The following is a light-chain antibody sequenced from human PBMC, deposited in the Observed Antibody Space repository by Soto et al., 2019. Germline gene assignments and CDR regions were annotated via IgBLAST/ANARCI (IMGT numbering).Light chain of an antibody. CDR3: QQYDRAPT. V-gene: IGKV1-5*03. J-gene: IGKJ2*01. CDR2: KAS. CDR1: QSISSW. Sequence: DIQMTQSPSTLSASVGDRVTITCRASQSISSWLAWYQQKPGKAPKLLIYKASSLESGVPSRCSGSGSGTEFTLNIGSLQPEEVATYDCQQYDRAPTFGQGMKLESK.